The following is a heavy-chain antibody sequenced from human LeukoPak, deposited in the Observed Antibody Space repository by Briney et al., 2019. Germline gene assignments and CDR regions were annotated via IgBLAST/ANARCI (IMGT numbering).Heavy chain of an antibody. Sequence: GGSLRLSCAASGFTVSSNYMSWVRQAPGKGLEWVSVIYSGGSTYYADSVKGRFTISRDNSKNTLYLQMNSLRAEDTAVYYCAKVGSQQQLPEFDYWGQGTLVTVSS. CDR3: AKVGSQQQLPEFDY. V-gene: IGHV3-66*01. J-gene: IGHJ4*02. CDR1: GFTVSSNY. CDR2: IYSGGST. D-gene: IGHD6-13*01.